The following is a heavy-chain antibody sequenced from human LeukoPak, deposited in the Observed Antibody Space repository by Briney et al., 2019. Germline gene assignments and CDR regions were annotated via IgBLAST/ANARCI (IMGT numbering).Heavy chain of an antibody. J-gene: IGHJ4*02. CDR2: INHSGST. CDR3: AARDGLIPAATSYFDY. CDR1: GGSFSGYY. V-gene: IGHV4-34*01. D-gene: IGHD3-16*01. Sequence: SETLSLTCAVYGGSFSGYYWSWIRQPPGKGLEWVGEINHSGSTNYNPSLKSRVTISVDTSKNQFSLKLSSVTAADTAVYYCAARDGLIPAATSYFDYWGQGTLVTVSS.